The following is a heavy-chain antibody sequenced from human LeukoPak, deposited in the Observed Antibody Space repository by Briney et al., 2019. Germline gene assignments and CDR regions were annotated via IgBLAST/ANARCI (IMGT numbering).Heavy chain of an antibody. Sequence: ASVKVSCKASRGTLRSYAISWVRQAPGQGLEWMGWINPNSSGTNYAQKFQGWVTMTRDTPISTAYMELSRLRSDDTAVYYCATIAAAGSFDYWGQGTLVTVSS. CDR1: RGTLRSYA. D-gene: IGHD6-13*01. J-gene: IGHJ4*02. V-gene: IGHV1-2*04. CDR3: ATIAAAGSFDY. CDR2: INPNSSGT.